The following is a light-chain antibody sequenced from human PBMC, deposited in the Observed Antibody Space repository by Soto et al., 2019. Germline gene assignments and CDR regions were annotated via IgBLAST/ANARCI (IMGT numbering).Light chain of an antibody. J-gene: IGKJ1*01. CDR2: VAS. CDR1: QGISNY. V-gene: IGKV1-27*01. Sequence: DIQMTQSPSSLSASVGDRVTITCRASQGISNYLAWYQQQPGKAPKLLIYVASTLQSGVPSRFIGSGSGTDFTLTISSLQPEDVSTYYCQKYNSAPWTFGQGTNVEIK. CDR3: QKYNSAPWT.